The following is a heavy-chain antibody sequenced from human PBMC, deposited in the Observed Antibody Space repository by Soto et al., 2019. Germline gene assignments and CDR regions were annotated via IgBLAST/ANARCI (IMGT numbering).Heavy chain of an antibody. CDR1: GGTFSSYT. V-gene: IGHV1-69*02. Sequence: ASVKVSCKASGGTFSSYTISWVRQAPGQGLEWMGRIIPILGIANYAQKLQGRVTITADKSTSTAYMELSSLRSEDTAVYYCARNLAYSGYDSPYYYYYYMDVWGKGTTVTVSS. J-gene: IGHJ6*03. CDR3: ARNLAYSGYDSPYYYYYYMDV. CDR2: IIPILGIA. D-gene: IGHD5-12*01.